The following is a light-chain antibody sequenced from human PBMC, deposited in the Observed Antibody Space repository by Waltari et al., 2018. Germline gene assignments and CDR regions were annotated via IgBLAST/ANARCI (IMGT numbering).Light chain of an antibody. J-gene: IGKJ4*01. Sequence: ELVLTQSPGILSLSPGERATLSCRASQSVSGTYLAWYQQKRGLAPRLLIYGASTRATGIPDRFSASGSGTDFTLTISRLEPEDFSVYYCQQYGSSPLTFGRGTKVEIK. CDR3: QQYGSSPLT. CDR1: QSVSGTY. CDR2: GAS. V-gene: IGKV3-20*01.